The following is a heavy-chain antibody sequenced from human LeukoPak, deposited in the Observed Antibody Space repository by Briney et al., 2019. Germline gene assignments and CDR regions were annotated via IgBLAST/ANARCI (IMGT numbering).Heavy chain of an antibody. V-gene: IGHV4-59*01. CDR3: ARVIVASYYYDSSGYVDY. J-gene: IGHJ4*02. CDR1: GGSISSYY. CDR2: IYYSGST. Sequence: SETLSLTCTVSGGSISSYYWSWIRQPPGNGLEWIGHIYYSGSTNYNPSLKSRVTISVDTSKNQFSLKLNSVTAADTAVYYCARVIVASYYYDSSGYVDYWGQGTLVTVSS. D-gene: IGHD3-22*01.